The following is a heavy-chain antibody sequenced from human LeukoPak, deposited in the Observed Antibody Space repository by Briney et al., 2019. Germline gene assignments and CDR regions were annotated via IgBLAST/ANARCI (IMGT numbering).Heavy chain of an antibody. CDR1: GFTFSSYG. J-gene: IGHJ6*02. D-gene: IGHD3-22*01. CDR3: ARAKHYYDSSGPYGMDV. Sequence: PGGSLRLSCAASGFTFSSYGMHWVRQAPGKGLEWVAVIWYDGSNKYYADSVKGRFTISRDNSKNTLYLQMNSLRAEDTAVYYCARAKHYYDSSGPYGMDVWGQGTTVTVSS. V-gene: IGHV3-33*01. CDR2: IWYDGSNK.